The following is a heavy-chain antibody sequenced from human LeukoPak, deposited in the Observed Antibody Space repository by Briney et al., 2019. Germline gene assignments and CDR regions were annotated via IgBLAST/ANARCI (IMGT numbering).Heavy chain of an antibody. Sequence: PSETLSLTCTVSGGSISSGSYYWRWIRQPAGKGLEWIGRIYTSGSTNYNPSLKSRVTISVDTSKNQFSLKLSSVTAADTSVYYCARTGDPGGYYYYYYMDVWGKGTTVTVSS. CDR1: GGSISSGSYY. CDR2: IYTSGST. V-gene: IGHV4-61*02. J-gene: IGHJ6*03. CDR3: ARTGDPGGYYYYYYMDV. D-gene: IGHD2-21*02.